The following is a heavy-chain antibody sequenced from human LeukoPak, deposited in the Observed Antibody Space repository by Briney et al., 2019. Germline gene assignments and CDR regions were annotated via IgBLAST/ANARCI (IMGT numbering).Heavy chain of an antibody. J-gene: IGHJ4*02. Sequence: ASVKVSCKASGDTFTSYYLHWVRQAPGHGLEWMGIINPSGASTSYAQKFQGRLTMTKDTSTSTVNMELSSLRSEDTAVYYCAAGIEAGGLGDYWGQGTLVTVSS. CDR1: GDTFTSYY. V-gene: IGHV1-46*01. D-gene: IGHD6-13*01. CDR2: INPSGAST. CDR3: AAGIEAGGLGDY.